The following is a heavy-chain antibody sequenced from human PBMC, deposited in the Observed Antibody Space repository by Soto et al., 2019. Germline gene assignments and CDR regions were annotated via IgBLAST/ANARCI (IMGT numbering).Heavy chain of an antibody. Sequence: PGGSLRLSCAASGFTFSSYGMHWVRQAPGKGLEWVAVIWYDGSNKYYADSVKGRFTISRDNSKNTLYLQMNSLRAEDTAVYYCARDTATVTTYYYYYGMDVWGQGTTVTVSS. CDR2: IWYDGSNK. D-gene: IGHD4-17*01. J-gene: IGHJ6*02. V-gene: IGHV3-33*01. CDR3: ARDTATVTTYYYYYGMDV. CDR1: GFTFSSYG.